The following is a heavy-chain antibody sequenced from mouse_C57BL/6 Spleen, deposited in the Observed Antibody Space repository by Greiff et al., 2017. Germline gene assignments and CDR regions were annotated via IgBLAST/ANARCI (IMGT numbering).Heavy chain of an antibody. CDR1: GYTFTDYY. CDR2: INPYNGGT. CDR3: ASIYYGNVSYYFDY. V-gene: IGHV1-19*01. Sequence: EVKLVESGPVLVKPGASVKMSCKASGYTFTDYYMNWVKQSHGKSLEWIGVINPYNGGTNYNQKFQGKATLTVDKSSSTAYMEHNSLTSEDSAVYYCASIYYGNVSYYFDYWGQGTTLTVSS. D-gene: IGHD2-1*01. J-gene: IGHJ2*01.